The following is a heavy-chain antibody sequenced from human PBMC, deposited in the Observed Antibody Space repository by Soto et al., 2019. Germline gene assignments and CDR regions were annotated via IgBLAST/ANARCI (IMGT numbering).Heavy chain of an antibody. CDR1: GLSVSTIF. J-gene: IGHJ6*02. Sequence: QLVESGGGLMQPGESLKLSCAVSGLSVSTIFMNWVRQSPGKGLEWVAVIYSDGKTFYADSVKGRFTISKDNSKNTLSLQMNSLRAEDTAVYYCTRDPPGERPYYFYYYGMDVWGQGTTVTVS. V-gene: IGHV3-53*01. CDR2: IYSDGKT. CDR3: TRDPPGERPYYFYYYGMDV.